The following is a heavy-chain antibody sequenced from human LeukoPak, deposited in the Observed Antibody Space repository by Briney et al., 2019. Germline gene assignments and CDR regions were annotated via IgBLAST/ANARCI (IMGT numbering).Heavy chain of an antibody. V-gene: IGHV4-39*02. D-gene: IGHD3-10*01. CDR2: TFYSGDT. Sequence: PSETLSLTCTVSGGSISSSSYYWGWIRQPPGKGLEWIGSTFYSGDTYYNASLKSRVTISVDTSKKHFSLKLTSVTSADTAVYYCARRTSGGGLFDYWGQGTLVTVSS. J-gene: IGHJ4*02. CDR1: GGSISSSSYY. CDR3: ARRTSGGGLFDY.